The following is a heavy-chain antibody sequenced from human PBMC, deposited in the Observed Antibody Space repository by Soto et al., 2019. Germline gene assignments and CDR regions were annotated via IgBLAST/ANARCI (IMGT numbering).Heavy chain of an antibody. CDR3: ARDRASRRFDY. CDR1: GFSFSSAW. CDR2: MNEDGSER. J-gene: IGHJ4*02. Sequence: EVQLVESGGGLVQPGGSLRLSCAVSGFSFSSAWMTWIRQAPGKGLERVAIMNEDGSERYYVDSVKGRFTISRDNAKNALFLQMNSLRVEDTAVYFCARDRASRRFDYWGQGSLVTVSS. V-gene: IGHV3-7*03.